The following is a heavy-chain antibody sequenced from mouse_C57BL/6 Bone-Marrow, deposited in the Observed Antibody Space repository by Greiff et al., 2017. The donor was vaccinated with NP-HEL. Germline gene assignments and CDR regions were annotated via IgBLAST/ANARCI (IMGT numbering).Heavy chain of an antibody. CDR1: GYTFTEYT. Sequence: QVQLQQSGAELVKPGASVKLSCKASGYTFTEYTIHWVKQRSGQGLAWIGWFYPGSGSIKYNEKFKDTATLTADKSSRTVYMGLSRLTSEDSAVYFCARHGAYYSNPGLGYWGQGTLVTVSA. CDR2: FYPGSGSI. D-gene: IGHD2-5*01. CDR3: ARHGAYYSNPGLGY. J-gene: IGHJ3*01. V-gene: IGHV1-62-2*01.